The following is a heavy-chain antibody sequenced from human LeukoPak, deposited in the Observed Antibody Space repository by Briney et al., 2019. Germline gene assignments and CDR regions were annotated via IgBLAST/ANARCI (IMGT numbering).Heavy chain of an antibody. CDR1: GFTFSSYG. V-gene: IGHV3-30*03. CDR3: ARGSTVTRGWGFDY. J-gene: IGHJ4*02. Sequence: GGSLRLSCAASGFTFSSYGMHWVRQAPGKGLEWVAVISYDGSNKYYADSVKGRFTISRDNSKNTLYLQMNSLRAEDTAVYYCARGSTVTRGWGFDYWGQGTLVTVSS. CDR2: ISYDGSNK. D-gene: IGHD4-17*01.